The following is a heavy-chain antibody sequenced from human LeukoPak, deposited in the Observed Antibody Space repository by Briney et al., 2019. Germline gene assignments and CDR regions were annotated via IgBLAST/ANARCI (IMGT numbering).Heavy chain of an antibody. D-gene: IGHD5-18*01. J-gene: IGHJ4*02. CDR1: GYSFTSYW. CDR2: IYPGDSDT. Sequence: GESLKISCTGSGYSFTSYWIGWVRQVPGKGLEWMGIIYPGDSDTRYSPSFQGQVTISADKSISTAYLQWSSLKASDTAMYYGARHVISYGRSADYYFDYWGQGTLVTVSS. V-gene: IGHV5-51*01. CDR3: ARHVISYGRSADYYFDY.